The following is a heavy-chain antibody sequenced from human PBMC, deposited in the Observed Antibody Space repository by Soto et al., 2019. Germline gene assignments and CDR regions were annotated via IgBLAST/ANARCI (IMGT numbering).Heavy chain of an antibody. CDR3: ARVESASWRDV. V-gene: IGHV4-31*03. CDR2: IYYSGDT. CDR1: GGSINSGAHY. D-gene: IGHD2-21*02. J-gene: IGHJ4*02. Sequence: QVQLQESGPGLVKPSQTLSLTCTVSGGSINSGAHYWSWLRQHPGKGLEWIGYIYYSGDTQYNPSLTSRVSISRDTTKNQFSLNGNSVTAADTALYYYARVESASWRDVWGQGTLVPVSS.